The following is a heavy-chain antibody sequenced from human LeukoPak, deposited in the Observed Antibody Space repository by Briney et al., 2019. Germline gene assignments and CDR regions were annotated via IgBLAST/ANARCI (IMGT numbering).Heavy chain of an antibody. CDR2: ISWNSGSI. V-gene: IGHV3-9*01. D-gene: IGHD6-6*01. Sequence: PGGSLRLSCAASGFTFDDYAMHWVRQAPGKGLEWVSGISWNSGSIGYADSVKGRFTISRDNAKNSLYLQMNSLRAEDTAVYYCARRGSSFDYWGQGTLVTASS. CDR3: ARRGSSFDY. CDR1: GFTFDDYA. J-gene: IGHJ4*02.